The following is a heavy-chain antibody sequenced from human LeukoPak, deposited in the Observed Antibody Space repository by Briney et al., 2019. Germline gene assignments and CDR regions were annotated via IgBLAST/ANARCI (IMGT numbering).Heavy chain of an antibody. D-gene: IGHD2-2*01. J-gene: IGHJ4*02. CDR1: GFTFCNYA. CDR2: IGVNT. CDR3: ARDLVVVPAAILYYFDY. Sequence: GGSLRLSCAASGFTFCNYAMSWVRQAPGKGLEWVSAIGVNTYYTDSVKGRFTISRDNAKNTLYLQMNSLRAEDTAVYYCARDLVVVPAAILYYFDYWGQGTLVTVSS. V-gene: IGHV3-23*01.